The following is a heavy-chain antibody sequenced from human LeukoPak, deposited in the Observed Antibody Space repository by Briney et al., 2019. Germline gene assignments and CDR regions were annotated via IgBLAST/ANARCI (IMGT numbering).Heavy chain of an antibody. CDR1: GGTFSSYA. CDR3: ARDSTPLDYDILTGYQKYYFDY. CDR2: IIPIFDTA. V-gene: IGHV1-69*05. Sequence: SVKVSCKASGGTFSSYAISWVRQAPGQGLEWMGRIIPIFDTANYAQKFQGRVTITTDESTSTAYMELSSLRSEDTAVYYCARDSTPLDYDILTGYQKYYFDYWGQGTLVTVSS. J-gene: IGHJ4*02. D-gene: IGHD3-9*01.